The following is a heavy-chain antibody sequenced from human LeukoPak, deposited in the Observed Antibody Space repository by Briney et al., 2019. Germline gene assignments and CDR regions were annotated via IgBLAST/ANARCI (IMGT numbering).Heavy chain of an antibody. Sequence: SGGSLRLSCAASGFTFSNAWMSWVRQAPGKGLEWVGRIKSKTDGGTTDYAAPVKGRFTVSRDDSKNTLYLQMNSLKTEDTAVYYCTTARSLRLPVYWGQGTLVTVSS. J-gene: IGHJ4*02. CDR1: GFTFSNAW. CDR3: TTARSLRLPVY. V-gene: IGHV3-15*01. CDR2: IKSKTDGGTT. D-gene: IGHD5-12*01.